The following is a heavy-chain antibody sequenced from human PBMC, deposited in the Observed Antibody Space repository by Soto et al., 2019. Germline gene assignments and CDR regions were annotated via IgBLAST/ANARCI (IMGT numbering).Heavy chain of an antibody. Sequence: QVQLVQSGAEVKKPGASVKVSCKASGYTFTSYDINWVRQATGQGLEWMGWMNHNSGNTGYAQKFQGRVTMTRNTSISTAYRGLSSLRSEVTAVYYCARAIVVVPAAKAGWFDPWGQGTLVTVSS. J-gene: IGHJ5*02. CDR2: MNHNSGNT. CDR3: ARAIVVVPAAKAGWFDP. D-gene: IGHD2-2*01. CDR1: GYTFTSYD. V-gene: IGHV1-8*01.